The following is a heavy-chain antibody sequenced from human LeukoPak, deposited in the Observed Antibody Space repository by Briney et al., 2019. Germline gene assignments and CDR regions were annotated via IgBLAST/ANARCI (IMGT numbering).Heavy chain of an antibody. D-gene: IGHD2-2*01. V-gene: IGHV3-30*18. J-gene: IGHJ1*01. CDR1: GFTFSSYG. CDR2: ISYDGSNK. Sequence: PGGSLRLSCAASGFTFSSYGMHWVRQAPGKGLEWVAVISYDGSNKYYADSVKGRFTISRDNSKNTLYLQMNSLRAEDTAVYYCAKELVPAGRYFQHWGQGTLVTVSS. CDR3: AKELVPAGRYFQH.